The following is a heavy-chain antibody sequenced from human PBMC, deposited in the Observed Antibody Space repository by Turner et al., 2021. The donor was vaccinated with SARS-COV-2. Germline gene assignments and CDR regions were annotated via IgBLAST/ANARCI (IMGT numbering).Heavy chain of an antibody. CDR3: ARARGSTYYSAFDY. J-gene: IGHJ4*02. Sequence: QVQLMESGGGVVQPGRSLRLSCAASGFTFSTYAMHWVRQAPGKGLEWVAVISYDGSNKYYADAVKGRFTISRDNSKTTLYLQMNSLRAEDTAVYYCARARGSTYYSAFDYWGQETLVTVSS. V-gene: IGHV3-30-3*01. CDR2: ISYDGSNK. D-gene: IGHD3-3*01. CDR1: GFTFSTYA.